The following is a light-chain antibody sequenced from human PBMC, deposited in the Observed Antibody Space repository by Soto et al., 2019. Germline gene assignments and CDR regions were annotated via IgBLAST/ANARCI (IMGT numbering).Light chain of an antibody. CDR1: SSDVGAYNH. V-gene: IGLV2-14*03. J-gene: IGLJ3*02. CDR2: EVN. CDR3: SSFTSGGTWV. Sequence: QSALTQPASVSGSPGQSITISCTGTSSDVGAYNHVSWYQQHPGKVPKVMIYEVNNRPLGVSNRFSASKSGNTASLTISGLQAEDEATYYCSSFTSGGTWVFGGGTKLTVL.